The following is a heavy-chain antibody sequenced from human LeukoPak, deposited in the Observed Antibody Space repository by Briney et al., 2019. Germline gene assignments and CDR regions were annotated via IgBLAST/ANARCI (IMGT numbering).Heavy chain of an antibody. Sequence: GGSLRLSCAASGFTFSSYAMSWVRQAPGKGLEWVSSISGSGGSTYYEDSVKGRFTISRDNSKNTLYLQMNGLRAEDSAVYYCAKMKYQWLVRIYFDYWGQGTLVTVSS. V-gene: IGHV3-23*01. CDR1: GFTFSSYA. J-gene: IGHJ4*02. CDR3: AKMKYQWLVRIYFDY. D-gene: IGHD6-19*01. CDR2: ISGSGGST.